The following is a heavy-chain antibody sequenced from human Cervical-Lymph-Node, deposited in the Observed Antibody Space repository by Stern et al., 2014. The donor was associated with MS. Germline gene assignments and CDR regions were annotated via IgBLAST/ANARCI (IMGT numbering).Heavy chain of an antibody. CDR1: GFRFSDYQ. CDR3: ARSGGATDFDL. V-gene: IGHV3-11*01. D-gene: IGHD3-16*01. J-gene: IGHJ4*02. CDR2: ISGSGITR. Sequence: DQLVESGGGLVKPGGSLRLSCAASGFRFSDYQMTWIRQAPGKGLKWVSHISGSGITRYYADSLKGRFTVSRDNAKDSMFLQMNSLRAEDTAVYYCARSGGATDFDLWGQGTLVTVST.